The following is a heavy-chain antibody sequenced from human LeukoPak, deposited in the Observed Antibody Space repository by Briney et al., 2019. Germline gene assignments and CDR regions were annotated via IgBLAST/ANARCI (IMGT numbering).Heavy chain of an antibody. CDR3: AKVSLGYCSGGSCYYFDY. V-gene: IGHV3-23*01. Sequence: GGSLRLSCAASGFTFSSYAMSWVRQAPGKGLEWVSAISGSGGSTYYADSVKGRFTISSENSKTTLYQQMHSLSAEDTAVYYCAKVSLGYCSGGSCYYFDYWGQGTLVTVSS. CDR1: GFTFSSYA. CDR2: ISGSGGST. D-gene: IGHD2-15*01. J-gene: IGHJ4*02.